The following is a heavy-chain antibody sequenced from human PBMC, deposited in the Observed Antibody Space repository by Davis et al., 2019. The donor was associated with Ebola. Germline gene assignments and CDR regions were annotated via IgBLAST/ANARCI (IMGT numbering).Heavy chain of an antibody. CDR1: GGSISSSSYY. CDR2: IYYSGGT. Sequence: MPSETLSLTCTVSGGSISSSSYYWGWIRQPPGKGLEWIGSIYYSGGTHYNPSLKSRVTISVDTSKNQFSLKLSSVTAADTAVYYCAREVGYYGSGSPSGAYYYYYGMDVWGQGTTVTVSS. V-gene: IGHV4-39*07. CDR3: AREVGYYGSGSPSGAYYYYYGMDV. D-gene: IGHD3-10*01. J-gene: IGHJ6*02.